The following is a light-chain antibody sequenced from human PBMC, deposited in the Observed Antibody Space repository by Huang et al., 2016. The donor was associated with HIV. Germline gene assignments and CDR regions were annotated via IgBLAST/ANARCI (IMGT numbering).Light chain of an antibody. CDR2: GAS. CDR1: RSVGNN. V-gene: IGKV3-15*01. Sequence: IVMTQSPATLSVSPGERVTLSCRASRSVGNNLAWYQQKVGQPPRLLIYGASTRATGIAARFSGSGSGTDFTLTISSLQSEDFAVYYCQQYNDWPPWYTFGQGIKLEIK. J-gene: IGKJ2*01. CDR3: QQYNDWPPWYT.